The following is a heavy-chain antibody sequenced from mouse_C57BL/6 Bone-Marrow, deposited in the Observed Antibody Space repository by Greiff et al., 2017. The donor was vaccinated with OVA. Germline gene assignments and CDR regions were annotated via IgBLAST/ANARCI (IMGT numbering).Heavy chain of an antibody. J-gene: IGHJ3*01. CDR2: IDPSDSYT. CDR1: GYTFTSYW. D-gene: IGHD1-1*02. CDR3: ARDGYGPY. Sequence: QVQLQQSGAELVRPGTSVKLSCKASGYTFTSYWMHWVKQRPGQGLEWIGVIDPSDSYTNYNQKFKGQATLTVDTSSSTAYMQLSSLTSEDSAVYYCARDGYGPYWGQGTLVTVSA. V-gene: IGHV1-59*01.